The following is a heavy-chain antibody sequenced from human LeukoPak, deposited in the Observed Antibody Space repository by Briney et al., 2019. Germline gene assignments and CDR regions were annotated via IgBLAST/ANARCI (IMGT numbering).Heavy chain of an antibody. Sequence: SETLSLTCTVSGGSISSYYWSWIRQPPGKGLEWIAYLFYSGSTDYNPSLESRVTISVDTSKNQFSLKLRSVTAADTAVYYCASVAVIRGVTYFDYWGQGTLVGVSS. D-gene: IGHD3-10*01. CDR2: LFYSGST. CDR1: GGSISSYY. V-gene: IGHV4-59*01. J-gene: IGHJ4*02. CDR3: ASVAVIRGVTYFDY.